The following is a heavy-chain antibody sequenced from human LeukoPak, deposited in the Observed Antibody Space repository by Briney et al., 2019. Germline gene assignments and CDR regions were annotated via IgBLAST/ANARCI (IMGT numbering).Heavy chain of an antibody. D-gene: IGHD1-14*01. CDR3: AKDDPGYYYGMDV. Sequence: GGSLRFSCAASGFTFSSYSMHWVRQAPGKGLEWVAVISYDGSNKYYADSVKGRFTISRDNSKNTLYLQMNSLRAADTAVYYCAKDDPGYYYGMDVWGQGTTVTVSS. J-gene: IGHJ6*02. CDR2: ISYDGSNK. V-gene: IGHV3-30*18. CDR1: GFTFSSYS.